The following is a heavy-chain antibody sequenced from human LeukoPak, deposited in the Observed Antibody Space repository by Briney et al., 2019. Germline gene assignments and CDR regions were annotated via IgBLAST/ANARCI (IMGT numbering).Heavy chain of an antibody. Sequence: SETLSLTCTVSGGSISSYYWSWIRQPPGKGLEWIGYIYYSGSTNYNPPLKSRVTISVDTSKNQFSLKLSSVTAADTAVYYCARAAPSTIFGVAPGAFDIWGQGTMVTVSS. J-gene: IGHJ3*02. CDR1: GGSISSYY. CDR2: IYYSGST. CDR3: ARAAPSTIFGVAPGAFDI. D-gene: IGHD3-3*01. V-gene: IGHV4-59*01.